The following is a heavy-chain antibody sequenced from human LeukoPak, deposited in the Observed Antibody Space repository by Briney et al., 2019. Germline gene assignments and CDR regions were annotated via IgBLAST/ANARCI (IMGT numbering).Heavy chain of an antibody. D-gene: IGHD2-2*01. CDR2: IRYDGSNK. CDR3: AKEGIPQLHYFDY. CDR1: GFTFSSYG. Sequence: PGGSLRLSCAASGFTFSSYGMHWVRQAPGKGLEWVAFIRYDGSNKYYADSVKGRFTISRDNSKNTLYLQMNSLRAEDTAVYYCAKEGIPQLHYFDYWGQGTLVTVSS. J-gene: IGHJ4*02. V-gene: IGHV3-30*02.